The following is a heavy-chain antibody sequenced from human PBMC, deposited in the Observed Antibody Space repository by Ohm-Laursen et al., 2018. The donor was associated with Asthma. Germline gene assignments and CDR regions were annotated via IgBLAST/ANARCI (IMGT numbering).Heavy chain of an antibody. CDR3: ARGRSGWYTD. Sequence: PSETLSLTCTVYGGSFSGYYWSWIRQPPGEGLEWIGEINHSGSTNYNPSLKSRVTISVDTSKSQFSLKMSSVTAADTAVYYCARGRSGWYTDWGQGTLVTVSS. J-gene: IGHJ4*02. V-gene: IGHV4-34*01. D-gene: IGHD6-19*01. CDR1: GGSFSGYY. CDR2: INHSGST.